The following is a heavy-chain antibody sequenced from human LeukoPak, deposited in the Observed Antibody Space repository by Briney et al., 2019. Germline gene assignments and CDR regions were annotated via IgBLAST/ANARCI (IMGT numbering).Heavy chain of an antibody. D-gene: IGHD6-19*01. J-gene: IGHJ6*02. V-gene: IGHV3-66*01. CDR3: AREKTGIAVAGHGMDV. Sequence: GGSLRLSCAASGFTVSSNYMSWVRKAPGKGLEWGSVIYSGGSTYYADSVKGRFTISRDNSKNTLYLQMNSLRAEDTAVYYCAREKTGIAVAGHGMDVWGQGTTVTVSS. CDR2: IYSGGST. CDR1: GFTVSSNY.